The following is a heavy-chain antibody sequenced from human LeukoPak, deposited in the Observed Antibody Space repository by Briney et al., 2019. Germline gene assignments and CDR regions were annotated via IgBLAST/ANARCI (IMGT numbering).Heavy chain of an antibody. CDR3: ARGRDSSSSVYDY. J-gene: IGHJ4*02. CDR1: GGSFSGYY. D-gene: IGHD6-6*01. CDR2: IYYSGST. Sequence: PSETLSLTCAVYGGSFSGYYWSWIRQPPGKGLEWIGSIYYSGSTYYNPSLKSRVTISVDTSKNQFSLKLSSVTAADTAVYYCARGRDSSSSVYDYWGQGTLVTVSS. V-gene: IGHV4-34*01.